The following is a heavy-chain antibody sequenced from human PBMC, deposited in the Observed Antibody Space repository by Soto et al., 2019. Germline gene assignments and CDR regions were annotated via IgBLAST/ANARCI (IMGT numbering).Heavy chain of an antibody. Sequence: GGSLRLSCAASGFTVSSNYMSWVRQAPGKGLEWVSVIYSGGSTYYADSVKGRFTISRDNSKNTLYLQMNSLRAEDTAVYYCAAWELPPHDYAFDIWGQGTMVTVSS. CDR3: AAWELPPHDYAFDI. D-gene: IGHD1-26*01. CDR2: IYSGGST. CDR1: GFTVSSNY. J-gene: IGHJ3*02. V-gene: IGHV3-53*01.